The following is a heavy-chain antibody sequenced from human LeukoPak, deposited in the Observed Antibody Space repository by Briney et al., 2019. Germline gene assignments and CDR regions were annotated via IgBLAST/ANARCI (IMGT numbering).Heavy chain of an antibody. CDR1: GFTFSTYG. V-gene: IGHV3-33*01. D-gene: IGHD3-10*01. J-gene: IGHJ4*02. CDR2: IWYDGSNK. Sequence: GRSLRLSCAASGFTFSTYGMHWVRQAPGKGLEWVAVIWYDGSNKYYADSVKGRFTISRDNSKNTLYLQMNSLRVEDTAVYYCARYYYGSGSHFDYWGQGTLVTVSS. CDR3: ARYYYGSGSHFDY.